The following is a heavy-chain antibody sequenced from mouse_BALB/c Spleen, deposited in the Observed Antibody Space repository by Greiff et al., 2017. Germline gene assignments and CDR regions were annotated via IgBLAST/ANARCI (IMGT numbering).Heavy chain of an antibody. Sequence: VKLVESGPGLVQPSQSLSLTCTVSGFSLTSYGVHWVRQSPGKGLEWLGVIWSGGSTDYNAAFIPRLSISKDNSKSQVFFKMNSLQATDTSIYYCATYSVYAMDYWGQGTSVTVSS. CDR3: ATYSVYAMDY. CDR1: GFSLTSYG. CDR2: IWSGGST. V-gene: IGHV2-2*02. J-gene: IGHJ4*01. D-gene: IGHD2-10*01.